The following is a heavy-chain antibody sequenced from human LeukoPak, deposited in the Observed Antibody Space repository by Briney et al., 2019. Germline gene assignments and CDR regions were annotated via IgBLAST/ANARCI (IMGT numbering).Heavy chain of an antibody. CDR3: AKDRQDSSGYDDAFDI. Sequence: PGGSLRLSCAASGFTFSSYGMHWVRQAPGKGLEWVAFIRYDGSNKYYADSVKGRFTISRDNAKNSLYLQMNSLRAEDTALYYCAKDRQDSSGYDDAFDIWGQGTMVTVSS. D-gene: IGHD3-22*01. J-gene: IGHJ3*02. V-gene: IGHV3-30*02. CDR2: IRYDGSNK. CDR1: GFTFSSYG.